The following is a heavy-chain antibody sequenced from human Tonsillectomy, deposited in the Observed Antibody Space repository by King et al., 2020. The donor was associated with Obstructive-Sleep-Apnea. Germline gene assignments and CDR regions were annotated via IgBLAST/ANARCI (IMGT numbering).Heavy chain of an antibody. Sequence: QLQESGPGLVKPSGTLSLTCAVSGGSISTSNWWSWVRPPPGKGLEWIGEIYHSGSTNYNPSLKSRVTISVDKSKNQFSLKLSSVTAADTAVYYCARANWNPTLHLDYWGQGTLVTVSS. J-gene: IGHJ4*02. CDR1: GGSISTSNW. V-gene: IGHV4-4*02. CDR2: IYHSGST. CDR3: ARANWNPTLHLDY. D-gene: IGHD1-20*01.